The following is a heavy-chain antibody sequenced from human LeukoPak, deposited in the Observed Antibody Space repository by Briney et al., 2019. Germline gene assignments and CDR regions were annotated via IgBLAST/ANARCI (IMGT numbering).Heavy chain of an antibody. CDR3: VKDHQLLSDWYFDL. CDR2: ISSNGGST. D-gene: IGHD2-2*01. J-gene: IGHJ2*01. CDR1: GFTFSSYA. Sequence: GGSLRLSYSASGFTFSSYAMHWVRQAPGRGLEYVSAISSNGGSTYYADSVKGRFTISRDNSKNTLYLQMSSLRAEDTAVYYCVKDHQLLSDWYFDLWGRGTLVTVSS. V-gene: IGHV3-64D*06.